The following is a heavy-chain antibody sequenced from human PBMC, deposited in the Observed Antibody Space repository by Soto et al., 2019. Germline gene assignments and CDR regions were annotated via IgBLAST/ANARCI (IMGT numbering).Heavy chain of an antibody. J-gene: IGHJ6*03. V-gene: IGHV4-39*01. CDR3: ARHMGVRCGDCSSSWYGGRYYYYYMDV. D-gene: IGHD6-13*01. Sequence: SETLSLTCTVSGGSISSSSYYWGWIRQPPGKGLEWIGSIYYSGSTYYNPSLKSRVTISVDTSKNQFSLKLSSVTAADTAVYYCARHMGVRCGDCSSSWYGGRYYYYYMDVWGKGTTVTVSS. CDR2: IYYSGST. CDR1: GGSISSSSYY.